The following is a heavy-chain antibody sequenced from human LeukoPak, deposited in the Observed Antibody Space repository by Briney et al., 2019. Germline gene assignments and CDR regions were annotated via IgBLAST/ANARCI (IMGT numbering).Heavy chain of an antibody. CDR3: AKDAAGPEY. Sequence: ARSLRLSCAVSGLTFSDYSMAWVRQPPGKGLFWVSGISAGGGSTYYADSVKGRFTISRDNSRNTLYLQMNSLSAEDTAVYYCAKDAAGPEYWGQGTLVTVSS. J-gene: IGHJ4*02. D-gene: IGHD6-13*01. V-gene: IGHV3-23*01. CDR2: ISAGGGST. CDR1: GLTFSDYS.